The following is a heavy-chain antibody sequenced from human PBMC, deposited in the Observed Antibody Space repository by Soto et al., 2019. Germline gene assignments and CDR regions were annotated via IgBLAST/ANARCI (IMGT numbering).Heavy chain of an antibody. CDR1: GFTFSGFA. CDR2: IRSKANRYAT. J-gene: IGHJ6*02. CDR3: TRFLSSGMDV. V-gene: IGHV3-73*01. Sequence: GGSLRLSCAASGFTFSGFAMHWVRQASGKGLEWVGRIRSKANRYATAYAASVKGRFIVSRDDSKNTAYLQMNSLKTEDTAVYYCTRFLSSGMDVWGQGTTVTV.